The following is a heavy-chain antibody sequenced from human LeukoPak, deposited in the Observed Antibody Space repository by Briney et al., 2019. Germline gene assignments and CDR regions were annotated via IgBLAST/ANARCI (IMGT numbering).Heavy chain of an antibody. CDR3: ARDQHSGSYWNYYYYMDV. CDR2: IYTSGST. Sequence: SQTLSLTCTVSGGSISSGSYYWSWIRQPAGKGLEWIGRIYTSGSTNYNPSLKSRVTISVDTSKNQFSLKLSSVTAADTAVYYCARDQHSGSYWNYYYYMDVWGKGTTVTVSS. J-gene: IGHJ6*03. D-gene: IGHD1-26*01. CDR1: GGSISSGSYY. V-gene: IGHV4-61*02.